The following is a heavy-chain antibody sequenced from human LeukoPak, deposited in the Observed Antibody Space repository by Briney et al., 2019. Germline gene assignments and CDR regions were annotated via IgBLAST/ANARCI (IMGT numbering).Heavy chain of an antibody. CDR1: GGSFSGYY. J-gene: IGHJ4*02. Sequence: SETLSLTCAVYGGSFSGYYWSWIRQPPGKGLEWIGETNHSGSTNYNPSLKSRVTISVDTSKNQFSLKLSSVTAADTAVYYCARGPPYSGSYLIDYWGQGTLVTVSS. CDR2: TNHSGST. D-gene: IGHD1-26*01. CDR3: ARGPPYSGSYLIDY. V-gene: IGHV4-34*01.